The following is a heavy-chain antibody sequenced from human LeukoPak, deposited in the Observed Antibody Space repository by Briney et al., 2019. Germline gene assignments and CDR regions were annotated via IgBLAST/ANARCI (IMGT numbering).Heavy chain of an antibody. J-gene: IGHJ4*02. Sequence: QPGGSLRLSCAASGFTFNNYWMHWVRQAPGKGLVWVSRINSDGITTDYADSVKGRFTISRDNTKNTLYLQMSSLGAEDTAVYYCASLTDIEAGAVRYWGQGTLVTVSS. CDR2: INSDGITT. CDR1: GFTFNNYW. CDR3: ASLTDIEAGAVRY. V-gene: IGHV3-74*01. D-gene: IGHD1-26*01.